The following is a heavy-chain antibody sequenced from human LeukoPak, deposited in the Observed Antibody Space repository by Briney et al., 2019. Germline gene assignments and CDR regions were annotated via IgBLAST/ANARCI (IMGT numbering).Heavy chain of an antibody. CDR2: TRNKAKGYTT. V-gene: IGHV3-72*01. CDR3: ARAPDYNGYYFFHY. CDR1: GFTLSDHY. Sequence: PGGSLRLSCAASGFTLSDHYMDWVRQAPGKGMEWVGRTRNKAKGYTTEYAASVRGRFTISRDDSKNSLYLQMNSLKTEDTAVYFCARAPDYNGYYFFHYWGQGTLVTVSS. D-gene: IGHD4-11*01. J-gene: IGHJ4*02.